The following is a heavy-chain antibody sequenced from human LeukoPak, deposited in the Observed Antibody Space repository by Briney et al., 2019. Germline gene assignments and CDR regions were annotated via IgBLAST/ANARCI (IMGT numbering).Heavy chain of an antibody. CDR1: GFTFSSYW. J-gene: IGHJ4*02. D-gene: IGHD5-18*01. CDR2: INSDGSST. V-gene: IGHV3-74*01. Sequence: GGSLRLSCAASGFTFSSYWMHWVRQAPGKGLVWVSRINSDGSSTSYADSAKGRFTISRDNAKNTLYLQMNSLRAEDTAVYYCAKDTSTAIDEYYFDYWGQGTLVTVSS. CDR3: AKDTSTAIDEYYFDY.